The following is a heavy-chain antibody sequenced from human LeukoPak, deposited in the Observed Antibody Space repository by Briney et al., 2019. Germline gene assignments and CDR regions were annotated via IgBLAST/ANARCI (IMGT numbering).Heavy chain of an antibody. V-gene: IGHV4-59*08. Sequence: PSETLSLTCTVSGGSISSYYWSWIRQPPGKGLEWIGYIYYSGSTNYNPSLKSRVTISVDTSKNQFSLKLSSVTAADTAVYYGARLGCSGGSCYSLIFNRFDPWGQGTLVTVSS. CDR1: GGSISSYY. J-gene: IGHJ5*02. D-gene: IGHD2-15*01. CDR2: IYYSGST. CDR3: ARLGCSGGSCYSLIFNRFDP.